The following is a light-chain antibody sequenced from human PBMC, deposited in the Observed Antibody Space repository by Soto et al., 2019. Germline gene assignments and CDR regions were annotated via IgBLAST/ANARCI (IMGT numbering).Light chain of an antibody. CDR2: MGS. Sequence: DIVVTQSPLSLPVTPGEPASISCRSSESLLHSNGHNYLNWYVKKPGQSPQLLIYMGSNRASGVPDRFSGSGSGTDFTLKLSRVEAEDVGVYYCMQALQTPFAFGPGTKVDI. CDR3: MQALQTPFA. J-gene: IGKJ3*01. CDR1: ESLLHSNGHNY. V-gene: IGKV2-28*01.